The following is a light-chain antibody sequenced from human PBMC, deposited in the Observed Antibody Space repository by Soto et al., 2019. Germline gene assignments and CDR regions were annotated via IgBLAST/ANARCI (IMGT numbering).Light chain of an antibody. CDR1: QAIDSW. CDR2: TGS. CDR3: QQSYSAPLT. Sequence: DIQMTQSPSSVSASVGDRVTITCRASQAIDSWLAWYQQKPGEAPKLLIFTGSLLHSGVPPRFSCSGSGTDFTLTISSLQPEDFATYYCQQSYSAPLTFGGGTKVDIK. J-gene: IGKJ4*01. V-gene: IGKV1-12*01.